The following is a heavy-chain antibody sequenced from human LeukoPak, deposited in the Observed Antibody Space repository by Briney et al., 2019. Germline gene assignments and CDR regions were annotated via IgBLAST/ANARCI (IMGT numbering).Heavy chain of an antibody. CDR1: GYTFTSCD. CDR2: MNPNSGNT. Sequence: ASVKVSCKASGYTFTSCDINWVRQATGQGLEWMGWMNPNSGNTGYAQKFQGRVTMTRNTSISTAYMELSSLRSEDTAVYYCARDGRPYYYDSSGYSYYFDYWGQGTLVTVSS. V-gene: IGHV1-8*01. CDR3: ARDGRPYYYDSSGYSYYFDY. J-gene: IGHJ4*02. D-gene: IGHD3-22*01.